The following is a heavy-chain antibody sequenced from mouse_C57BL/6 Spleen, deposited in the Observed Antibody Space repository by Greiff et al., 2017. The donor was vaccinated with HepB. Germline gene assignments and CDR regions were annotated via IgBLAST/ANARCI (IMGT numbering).Heavy chain of an antibody. J-gene: IGHJ4*01. CDR3: VRGAYYYGSSSYAMDY. V-gene: IGHV10-3*01. CDR1: GFTFNTYA. Sequence: EVKLVESGGGLVQPKGSLKLSCAASGFTFNTYAMHWVRQAPGKGLEWVARIRSKSSNYATYYADSVKDRFTISRDDSQSMLYMKMNNLKTEDTAMYYCVRGAYYYGSSSYAMDYWGQGTSVTVSS. D-gene: IGHD1-1*01. CDR2: IRSKSSNYAT.